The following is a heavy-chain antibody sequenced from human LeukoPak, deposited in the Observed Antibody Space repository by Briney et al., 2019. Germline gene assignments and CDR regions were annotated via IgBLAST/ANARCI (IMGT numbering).Heavy chain of an antibody. V-gene: IGHV4-59*08. D-gene: IGHD2-2*01. CDR3: ARLGGYCSSTSCPYYGMDV. CDR1: GGSISSYY. J-gene: IGHJ6*02. Sequence: SETLSLTCTVSGGSISSYYWSWIRQPPGKGLEWIGYIYYSGSTNYNPSLKSRVTISVDTSKNQFSLKLSSVTAADTAVYYCARLGGYCSSTSCPYYGMDVWGQGTTVTASS. CDR2: IYYSGST.